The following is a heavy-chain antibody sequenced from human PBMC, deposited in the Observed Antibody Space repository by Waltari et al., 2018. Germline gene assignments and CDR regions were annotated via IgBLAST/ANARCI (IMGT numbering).Heavy chain of an antibody. Sequence: QVQLQESGPGLVKPSETLSLTCAVSGSSISSGYYWGWIRQPPGKGLEWIGSIYHSGSTYYNPSLKSRVTISVDTSKTQFSLKLSSVTAADTAVYYCARQKVYAFDIWGQGTMVTVSS. CDR3: ARQKVYAFDI. D-gene: IGHD2-8*01. V-gene: IGHV4-38-2*01. CDR1: GSSISSGYY. J-gene: IGHJ3*02. CDR2: IYHSGST.